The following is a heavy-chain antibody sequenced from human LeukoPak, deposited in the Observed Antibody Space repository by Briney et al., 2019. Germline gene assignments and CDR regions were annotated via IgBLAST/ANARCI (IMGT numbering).Heavy chain of an antibody. CDR3: ARGRDYYDSSGYYPRGNWFDP. CDR2: INSDGSST. CDR1: GFTFSSYW. J-gene: IGHJ5*02. V-gene: IGHV3-74*01. D-gene: IGHD3-22*01. Sequence: GGSLRLSCTASGFTFSSYWMHWVRQAPGKGLVWVSRINSDGSSTSYADSVKGRFTISRDNAKNTLYLQMNSLRAEDTAVYYCARGRDYYDSSGYYPRGNWFDPWGQGTLVTVSS.